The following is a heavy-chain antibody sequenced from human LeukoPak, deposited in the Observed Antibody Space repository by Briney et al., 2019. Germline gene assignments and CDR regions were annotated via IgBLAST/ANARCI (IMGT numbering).Heavy chain of an antibody. CDR1: GGSIGSGTYY. CDR3: ARGHSSGWYGPARNHVTDMDV. Sequence: PSETLSLTCTVSGGSIGSGTYYWGWIRQSPGKGLEWIGSIYYSGSTNYNPSLKSRVTISVDTSKNQFSLKLSSVTAADTAVYYCARGHSSGWYGPARNHVTDMDVWGKGTTVTVSS. J-gene: IGHJ6*03. D-gene: IGHD6-19*01. V-gene: IGHV4-39*07. CDR2: IYYSGST.